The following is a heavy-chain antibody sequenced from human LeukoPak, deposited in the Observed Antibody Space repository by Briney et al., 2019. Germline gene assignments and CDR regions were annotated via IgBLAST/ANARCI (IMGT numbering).Heavy chain of an antibody. CDR2: MNPNSGNT. CDR1: GYTFTSYD. V-gene: IGHV1-8*01. J-gene: IGHJ4*02. CDR3: ARGRKWELTIDY. D-gene: IGHD1-26*01. Sequence: ASVKVPCKASGYTFTSYDINWVRQATGQGLEWMGWMNPNSGNTGYAQKFQGRVTMTRNTSISTAYMELSSLRSEDTAVYYCARGRKWELTIDYWGQGTLVTVSS.